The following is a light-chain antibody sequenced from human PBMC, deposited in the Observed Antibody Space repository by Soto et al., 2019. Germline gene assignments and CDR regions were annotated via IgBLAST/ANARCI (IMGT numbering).Light chain of an antibody. Sequence: EIVLTQSPGTLSLSPGERATLSCRASQSVSSSYLAWYQQKPGQAPRLLIYGASSRATGIPDRFSGSGSGTDFTLTISRLEPEDVAVYYCQQYRTVGQGTKVDIK. CDR3: QQYRT. V-gene: IGKV3-20*01. CDR1: QSVSSSY. CDR2: GAS. J-gene: IGKJ1*01.